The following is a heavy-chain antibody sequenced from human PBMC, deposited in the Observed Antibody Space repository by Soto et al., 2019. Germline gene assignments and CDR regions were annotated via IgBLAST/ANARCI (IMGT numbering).Heavy chain of an antibody. CDR2: IYYSGST. CDR3: ARDQGDRQWLAEYYYYGMDV. CDR1: GGSISSYY. V-gene: IGHV4-59*01. Sequence: QVQLQESGPGLVKPSETLSLTCTVSGGSISSYYWSWIRQPPGKGLEWIGYIYYSGSTNYNPSLKSRVTISVDTSKNQFSLKLSSVTAADTAVYYCARDQGDRQWLAEYYYYGMDVWGQGTTVTVSS. J-gene: IGHJ6*02. D-gene: IGHD6-19*01.